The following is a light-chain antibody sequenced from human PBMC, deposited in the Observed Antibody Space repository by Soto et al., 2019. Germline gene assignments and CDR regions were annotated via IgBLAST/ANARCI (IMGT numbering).Light chain of an antibody. CDR1: QAISSY. J-gene: IGKJ1*01. CDR2: ATS. V-gene: IGKV1-27*01. CDR3: QKYNSVPLT. Sequence: DIQMTQSPSSLSASVGDRLTITCRASQAISSYLAWYQQKPGKVPKLLIYATSTLQSGVPSRFSGSGSGTDFTLTISSLQPEDVATYYCQKYNSVPLTFGQGTKVEIK.